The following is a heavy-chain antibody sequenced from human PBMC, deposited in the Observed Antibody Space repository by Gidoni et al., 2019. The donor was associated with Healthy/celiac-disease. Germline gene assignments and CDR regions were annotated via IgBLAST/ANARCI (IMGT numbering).Heavy chain of an antibody. CDR1: GFTFSSYG. Sequence: QVQLVESGGGVVQPGRFLRLSCAASGFTFSSYGMPGVRQAPGKGLEWLAFISYDGSNKYYADSVKGRFTISRDNSKNTLYLQMNSLRAEDTAVYYCAKDGPDESYYYDSSGSAFDYWGQGTLVTVSS. D-gene: IGHD3-22*01. CDR2: ISYDGSNK. J-gene: IGHJ4*02. CDR3: AKDGPDESYYYDSSGSAFDY. V-gene: IGHV3-30*18.